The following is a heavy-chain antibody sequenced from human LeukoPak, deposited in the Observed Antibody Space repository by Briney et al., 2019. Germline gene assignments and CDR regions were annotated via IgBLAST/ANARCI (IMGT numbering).Heavy chain of an antibody. D-gene: IGHD3-3*01. CDR2: INAGNGNT. V-gene: IGHV1-3*01. CDR1: GYTFTTYT. J-gene: IGHJ4*02. Sequence: ASVKVSCKASGYTFTTYTMHWVRQAPGQRLEWMGWINAGNGNTKYSQKFQGRVTITRDTSASTAYMDLSSLRSEDTAVYYCARAYVDDFWSGYLGYWGQGTLVTVSS. CDR3: ARAYVDDFWSGYLGY.